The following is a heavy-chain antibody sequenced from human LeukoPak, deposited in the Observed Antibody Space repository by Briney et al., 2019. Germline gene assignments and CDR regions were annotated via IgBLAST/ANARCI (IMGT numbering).Heavy chain of an antibody. CDR3: ARNPSRWVGYYYMDV. CDR2: IIPILGIA. D-gene: IGHD1-14*01. V-gene: IGHV1-69*04. J-gene: IGHJ6*03. CDR1: GGTFSSYA. Sequence: GASVKVSCKASGGTFSSYAISWVRQAPGQGLEWMGRIIPILGIANYAQKFQGRVTITADKSTSTAYMELSSLRSEDTAVYYCARNPSRWVGYYYMDVWGKGTTVTVSS.